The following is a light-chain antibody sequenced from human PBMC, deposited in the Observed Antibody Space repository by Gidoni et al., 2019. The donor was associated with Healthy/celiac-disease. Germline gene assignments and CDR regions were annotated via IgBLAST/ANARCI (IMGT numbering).Light chain of an antibody. J-gene: IGKJ4*01. Sequence: EIVLTQSPATLSLSPGERATLSCRASQSVSSYLAWYQQKPGQAPRLLIYDASNRATGIPARFSGSGSGTDFTLTISSLEPEDFAVYYCQQRSNWPATFIRGTKVEIK. V-gene: IGKV3-11*01. CDR3: QQRSNWPAT. CDR2: DAS. CDR1: QSVSSY.